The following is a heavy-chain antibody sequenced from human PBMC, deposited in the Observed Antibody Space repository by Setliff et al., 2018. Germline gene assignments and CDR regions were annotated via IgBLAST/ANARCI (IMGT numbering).Heavy chain of an antibody. J-gene: IGHJ6*03. CDR3: ARGPSGWSSATSRYYFYMDV. Sequence: SVKVSCKAFGGTFSNPAINWVRQAPGQGLEWMGGIIPIRGAADYAQKFQGKVIITADGSTSTAYMELTSLRSGDAAVYYCARGPSGWSSATSRYYFYMDVWGKGTTVTVS. D-gene: IGHD6-19*01. V-gene: IGHV1-69*13. CDR1: GGTFSNPA. CDR2: IIPIRGAA.